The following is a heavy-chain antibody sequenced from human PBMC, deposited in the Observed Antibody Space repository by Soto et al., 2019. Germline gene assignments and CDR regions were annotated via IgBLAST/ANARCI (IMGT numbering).Heavy chain of an antibody. CDR2: MNPNTGNT. Sequence: QVQLVQSGAEVVKPGASVKVSCRAYGYTFTDYDINWVRQAAGQAPEWMGWMNPNTGNTAYAQKFQGRLTLTRDTSMDTAYMDLSSLTSGDTAVYYCTRGFSSYSDFWDQGTLVTVSS. J-gene: IGHJ4*02. CDR3: TRGFSSYSDF. CDR1: GYTFTDYD. D-gene: IGHD3-10*01. V-gene: IGHV1-8*01.